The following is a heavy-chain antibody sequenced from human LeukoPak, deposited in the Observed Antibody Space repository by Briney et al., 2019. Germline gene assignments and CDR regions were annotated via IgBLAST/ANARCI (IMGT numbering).Heavy chain of an antibody. J-gene: IGHJ4*02. CDR2: ISSSSSNI. CDR3: ARDPPGAHFDY. D-gene: IGHD7-27*01. Sequence: SCKASGFTFSSYSMNWVRQAPGKGLEWVSYISSSSSNIFYADSFKGRFTISRDNAQNSLYLQMNSLRVEDTAVYYCARDPPGAHFDYWGQGTLVTVSS. V-gene: IGHV3-21*01. CDR1: GFTFSSYS.